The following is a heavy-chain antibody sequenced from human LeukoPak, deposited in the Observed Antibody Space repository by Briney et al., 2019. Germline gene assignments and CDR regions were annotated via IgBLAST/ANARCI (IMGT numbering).Heavy chain of an antibody. CDR1: GFTFSSFW. CDR3: ARVGGSGNAYFY. CDR2: INSDGSST. Sequence: PGGSLRLSCTASGFTFSSFWMHWVRQAPGNGPVWVSRINSDGSSTNYADSVNGRFTISRDNAKNTVHLQMNSLRVEDTAVYYCARVGGSGNAYFYWGQGTLVTVAS. V-gene: IGHV3-74*01. D-gene: IGHD2/OR15-2a*01. J-gene: IGHJ4*02.